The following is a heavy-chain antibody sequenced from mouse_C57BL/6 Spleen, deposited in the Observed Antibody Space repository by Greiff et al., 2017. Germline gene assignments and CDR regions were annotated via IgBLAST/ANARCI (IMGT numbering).Heavy chain of an antibody. D-gene: IGHD2-1*01. CDR2: ISSGGSYT. CDR3: ARHGDYGNNGNWYFDV. Sequence: EVKLMESGGDLVKPGGSLKLSCAASGFTFSSYGMSWVRQTPDKRLEWVATISSGGSYTYYPDSVKGRFTIARDNAKNTLYLQISSLKSEDTAMYYCARHGDYGNNGNWYFDVWGTGTTVTVSS. CDR1: GFTFSSYG. V-gene: IGHV5-6*01. J-gene: IGHJ1*03.